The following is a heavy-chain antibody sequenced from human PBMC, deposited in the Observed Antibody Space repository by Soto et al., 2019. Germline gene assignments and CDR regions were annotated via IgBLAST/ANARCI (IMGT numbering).Heavy chain of an antibody. D-gene: IGHD3-22*01. V-gene: IGHV3-11*01. CDR2: ISSSGSII. J-gene: IGHJ4*02. CDR3: ARDLGYYDSSGYFDY. CDR1: GFTFIGYY. Sequence: GGSLRLSCAASGFTFIGYYMSWIRQAPGKGLEWVSYISSSGSIIYYADSVKGRFTISRDNAKNSLYLQMNSLRAEDTAVYYCARDLGYYDSSGYFDYWGQGTLVTVSS.